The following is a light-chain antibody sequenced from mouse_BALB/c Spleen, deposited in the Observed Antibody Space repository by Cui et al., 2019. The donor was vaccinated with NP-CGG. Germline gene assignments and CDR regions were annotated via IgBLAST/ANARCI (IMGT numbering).Light chain of an antibody. CDR2: GTN. V-gene: IGLV1*01. J-gene: IGLJ1*01. Sequence: QAVVTQESALTTSPGETVTFTCRSSTGAVTTSNYANWVQEKPDHLFTGLIGGTNNRAPGVPARFSGSLIGDKAALTTTGAQTEDEAIYFCALWYSNHWVFGGGTKLTVL. CDR1: TGAVTTSNY. CDR3: ALWYSNHWV.